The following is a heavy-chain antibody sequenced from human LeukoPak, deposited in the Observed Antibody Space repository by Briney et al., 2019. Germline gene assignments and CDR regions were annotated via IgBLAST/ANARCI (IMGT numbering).Heavy chain of an antibody. D-gene: IGHD3-16*01. CDR1: IFGFSNYG. CDR2: IWYDGSNK. J-gene: IGHJ4*02. CDR3: ARDGAELGGYFDY. V-gene: IGHV3-33*08. Sequence: PGGSLRLSCAASIFGFSNYGMHWVRQAPGKGLEWVAVIWYDGSNKYYADSVKGRFTISRDNSKNTLYLQMNSLRAEDTAVYYCARDGAELGGYFDYWGQGTLVTVSS.